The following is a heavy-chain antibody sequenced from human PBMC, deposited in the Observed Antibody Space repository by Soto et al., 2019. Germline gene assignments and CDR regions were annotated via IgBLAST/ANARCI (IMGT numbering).Heavy chain of an antibody. Sequence: ASVKVSCKASGYTFTGYYMHWVRQAPGQGLEWMGWINPNSGGTNYAQKFQGWVTMTRDASISTAYMELSRLRSDDTAVYYCARDPMGIAVARTLYYFDYWGQGTLVTVSS. V-gene: IGHV1-2*04. D-gene: IGHD6-19*01. J-gene: IGHJ4*02. CDR3: ARDPMGIAVARTLYYFDY. CDR2: INPNSGGT. CDR1: GYTFTGYY.